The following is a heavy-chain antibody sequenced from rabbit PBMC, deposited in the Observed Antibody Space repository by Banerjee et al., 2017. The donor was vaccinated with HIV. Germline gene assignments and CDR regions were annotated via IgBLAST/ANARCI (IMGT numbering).Heavy chain of an antibody. Sequence: QEQLKESGGGLVQPGGSLKLSCKASGFDFSSYYISWVRQAPGKGLEWIACIAAGSTGNTYYASWTSGRFTISKTSSTTVTLQMTSLTAADTATYFCARSGDHAGDPDWLDLWGPGTLVTVS. D-gene: IGHD2-1*01. CDR1: GFDFSSYY. CDR2: IAAGSTGNT. CDR3: ARSGDHAGDPDWLDL. J-gene: IGHJ5*01. V-gene: IGHV1S45*01.